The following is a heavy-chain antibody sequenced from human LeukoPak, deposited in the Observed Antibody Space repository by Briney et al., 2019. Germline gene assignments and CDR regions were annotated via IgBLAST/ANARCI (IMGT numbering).Heavy chain of an antibody. CDR1: GYTFTGYY. CDR2: INPNSGGT. V-gene: IGHV1-2*02. CDR3: ARDYIRQQLALDYGAFDI. J-gene: IGHJ3*02. Sequence: GASVKVSCKASGYTFTGYYMHWVRQAPGQGLEWMGWINPNSGGTNYAQKFQGRVTMTRDTSISTAYMELSRLRSDDTAVYYCARDYIRQQLALDYGAFDIWGQGTMVTVSS. D-gene: IGHD6-13*01.